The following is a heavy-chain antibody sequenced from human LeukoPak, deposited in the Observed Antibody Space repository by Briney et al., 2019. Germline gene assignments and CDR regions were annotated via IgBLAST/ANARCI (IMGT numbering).Heavy chain of an antibody. D-gene: IGHD6-19*01. V-gene: IGHV1-3*03. CDR2: INAGNGNT. J-gene: IGHJ4*02. CDR1: GFTFTSYA. CDR3: ARDLTYSSGWYPAFDY. Sequence: GGSLRLSCAASGFTFTSYAMHWVRQAPGQRLEWMGWINAGNGNTKYSQEFQGRVTITRDTSASTAYMELSSLRSEDMAVYYCARDLTYSSGWYPAFDYWGQGTLVTVSS.